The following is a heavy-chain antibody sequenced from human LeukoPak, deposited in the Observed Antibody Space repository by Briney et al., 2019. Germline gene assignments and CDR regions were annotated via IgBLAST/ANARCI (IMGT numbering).Heavy chain of an antibody. CDR1: GFTFSSYA. D-gene: IGHD1-1*01. CDR3: ARDSNWNDEDYGMDV. CDR2: ISYDGSNK. J-gene: IGHJ6*02. V-gene: IGHV3-30-3*01. Sequence: PGGSLRLSCAASGFTFSSYAMHWVRQAPGKGLEWVAVISYDGSNKYYADSVKGRFTISRDNSKNTLYLQMNSLRAEDTAVYYCARDSNWNDEDYGMDVWGQGTTVTVSS.